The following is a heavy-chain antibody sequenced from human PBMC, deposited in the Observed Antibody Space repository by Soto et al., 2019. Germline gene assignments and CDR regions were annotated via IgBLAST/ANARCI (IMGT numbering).Heavy chain of an antibody. D-gene: IGHD2-2*01. CDR1: GYTFLNYG. CDR2: VSAYNGDT. Sequence: QVQLVQSGAEVKKPGASVRVSCKASGYTFLNYGVSWLRQAPGQGLEWMGWVSAYNGDTNYAQKVQGRVTMTTDASTTTAYMELSSLRSYGTSVYYCARDIDPQCSSSRCYVNWFDPWGQGTLVTVSS. CDR3: ARDIDPQCSSSRCYVNWFDP. J-gene: IGHJ5*02. V-gene: IGHV1-18*01.